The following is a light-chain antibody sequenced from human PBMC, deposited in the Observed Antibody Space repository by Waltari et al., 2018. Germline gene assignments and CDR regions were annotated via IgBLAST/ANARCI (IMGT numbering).Light chain of an antibody. Sequence: QSVLTQPPSASGTTGQRVTIPCSGRRPTIGSNTRHWYPQLQGTAPKLLSYSNNRRPSGVPDSFSGSKSRPSASLAIGGLQYEDEADYYCAAWNDSLNGPVFGGGTKLTVL. V-gene: IGLV1-44*01. CDR3: AAWNDSLNGPV. J-gene: IGLJ3*02. CDR1: RPTIGSNT. CDR2: SNN.